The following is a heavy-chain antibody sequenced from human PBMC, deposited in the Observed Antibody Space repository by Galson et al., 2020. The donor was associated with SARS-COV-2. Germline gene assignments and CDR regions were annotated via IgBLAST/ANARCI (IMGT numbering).Heavy chain of an antibody. J-gene: IGHJ4*02. CDR1: GGSISSSSYY. V-gene: IGHV4-39*07. D-gene: IGHD2-2*01. Sequence: SETLSLTCTVSGGSISSSSYYWGWIRQPPGKGLEWIGSIYYSGSTYYNPSLKSRVTISVDTSKNQFSLKLSSVTAADTAVYYCARFWYGTSQTWGFDYWGQGTLVTVSS. CDR2: IYYSGST. CDR3: ARFWYGTSQTWGFDY.